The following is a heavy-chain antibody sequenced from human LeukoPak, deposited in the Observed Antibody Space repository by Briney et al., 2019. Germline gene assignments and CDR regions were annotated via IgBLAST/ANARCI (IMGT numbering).Heavy chain of an antibody. CDR1: GFTVSSNY. J-gene: IGHJ4*02. Sequence: GGSLRLSCAASGFTVSSNYMTWVRQAPGKGLEWVSVIFGGGSTYYSESVKCRFTISRDNSKKTLFLQMNSLGVEDTAVYYCARGPGGYDNWGQGTLVTVSS. V-gene: IGHV3-66*01. CDR3: ARGPGGYDN. D-gene: IGHD3-16*01. CDR2: IFGGGST.